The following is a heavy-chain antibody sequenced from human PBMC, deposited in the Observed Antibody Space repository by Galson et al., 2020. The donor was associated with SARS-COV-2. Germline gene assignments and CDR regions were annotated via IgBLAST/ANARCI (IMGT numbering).Heavy chain of an antibody. CDR3: ARLWGDDFWSGTSDAFDI. V-gene: IGHV3-30*01. D-gene: IGHD3-3*01. CDR1: GFTFSSYA. J-gene: IGHJ3*02. Sequence: GGSLRLSCAASGFTFSSYAMHWVRQAPGKGLEWVAVISYDGSNKYYADSVKGRFTISRDNSKNTLYLQMNSLRAEDTAVYYCARLWGDDFWSGTSDAFDIWGQGTMVTVSS. CDR2: ISYDGSNK.